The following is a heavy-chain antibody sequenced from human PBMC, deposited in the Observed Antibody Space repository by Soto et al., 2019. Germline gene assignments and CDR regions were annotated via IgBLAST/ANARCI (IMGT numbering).Heavy chain of an antibody. CDR2: IYTSGSP. CDR3: ARDGGGKWNFDYYYYYGMDV. J-gene: IGHJ6*02. Sequence: PSETLSLTCTVSGGSISSYYWSWIRQPAGKGLEWIGRIYTSGSPNYNPSLKSRVTMSVDTSKNQFSLKLRSVTAAETAVYYCARDGGGKWNFDYYYYYGMDVWGQGTTVTVSS. V-gene: IGHV4-4*07. CDR1: GGSISSYY. D-gene: IGHD1-7*01.